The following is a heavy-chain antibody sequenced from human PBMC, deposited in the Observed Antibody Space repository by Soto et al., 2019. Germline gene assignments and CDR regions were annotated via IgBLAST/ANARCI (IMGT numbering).Heavy chain of an antibody. D-gene: IGHD6-13*01. V-gene: IGHV3-21*01. CDR3: ARPIAAAACDY. CDR2: ISSSSSYI. CDR1: GFTFSSYS. J-gene: IGHJ4*02. Sequence: GGSQRLSCAASGFTFSSYSVNWVRQAPGKGLEWVSSISSSSSYIYYADSVKGRFTISRDNAKNSLYLQMNSLRAEDTAVYYCARPIAAAACDYWGQGTLVTVSS.